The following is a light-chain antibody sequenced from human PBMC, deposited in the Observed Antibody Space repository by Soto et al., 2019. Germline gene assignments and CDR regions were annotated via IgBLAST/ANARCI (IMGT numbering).Light chain of an antibody. CDR3: QSYDSSLRHYV. Sequence: QSVLTQPPSVSGAPGQRVTISCTGSSSDIGAGYDVHWYQQLPGKAPTLLIYGNTKRPSGVPDRFSGSRSGTSASLAFTGLQAEDEADYYCQSYDSSLRHYVFGTGTKLTVL. CDR2: GNT. CDR1: SSDIGAGYD. V-gene: IGLV1-40*01. J-gene: IGLJ1*01.